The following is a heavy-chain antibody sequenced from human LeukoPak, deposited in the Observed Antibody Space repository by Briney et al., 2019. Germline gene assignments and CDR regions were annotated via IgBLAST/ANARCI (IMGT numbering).Heavy chain of an antibody. Sequence: GGSLRLSCAASGLTFTDFWMNWVRLAPGGGLEWLANIKPDGNEKYYVESVKGRFAISRDNAKNEVSLEMNSLRAEDTGVYYCSGRDSSRSPRAYWGQGTLVSVSS. V-gene: IGHV3-7*01. J-gene: IGHJ4*02. D-gene: IGHD2-2*01. CDR1: GLTFTDFW. CDR3: SGRDSSRSPRAY. CDR2: IKPDGNEK.